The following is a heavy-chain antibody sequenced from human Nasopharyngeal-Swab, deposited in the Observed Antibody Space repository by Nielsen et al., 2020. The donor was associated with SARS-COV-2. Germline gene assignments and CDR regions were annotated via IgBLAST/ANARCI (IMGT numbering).Heavy chain of an antibody. D-gene: IGHD3-22*01. V-gene: IGHV1-69*13. Sequence: SVKVSCKASGGTFSSYAISWVRQDPGQGLEWRGGIIPIFGTANYAQKFQGRVTITADESTSTAYMELSSLRSEDTAVYYCARIYDSSGYNWFDPWGQGTLVTVSS. CDR3: ARIYDSSGYNWFDP. CDR1: GGTFSSYA. CDR2: IIPIFGTA. J-gene: IGHJ5*02.